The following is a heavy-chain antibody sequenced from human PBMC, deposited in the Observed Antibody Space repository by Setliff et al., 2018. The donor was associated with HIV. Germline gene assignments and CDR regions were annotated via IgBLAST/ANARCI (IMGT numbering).Heavy chain of an antibody. D-gene: IGHD3-22*01. CDR3: ARDLTPGDDSSGYYLSAAFDI. J-gene: IGHJ3*02. CDR1: GGAISSYY. Sequence: SLTCTVSGGAISSYYWSWIRQPPGKGLEWIGYIYYSGSTNYNPSLKSRVTISVDTSKNQFSLKLSSVTAADTAVYYCARDLTPGDDSSGYYLSAAFDIWGQGTMVTVSS. V-gene: IGHV4-59*01. CDR2: IYYSGST.